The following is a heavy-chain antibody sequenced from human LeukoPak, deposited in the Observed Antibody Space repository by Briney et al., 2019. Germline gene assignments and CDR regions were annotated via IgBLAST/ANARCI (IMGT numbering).Heavy chain of an antibody. CDR1: GYSFSGYY. CDR3: ARDKATVVTAQRGYYMDV. D-gene: IGHD4-23*01. J-gene: IGHJ6*03. V-gene: IGHV1-2*02. Sequence: ASVKVSCKAYGYSFSGYYIHWLRQAPGQGLEWMGWINPNSGGTKYAEKFLGRVTMTRDTSMQTVYMELSGLKSDDTAVYYCARDKATVVTAQRGYYMDVWGEGTTVIVSS. CDR2: INPNSGGT.